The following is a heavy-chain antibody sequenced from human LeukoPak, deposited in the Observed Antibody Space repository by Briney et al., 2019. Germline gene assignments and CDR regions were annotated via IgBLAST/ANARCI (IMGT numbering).Heavy chain of an antibody. Sequence: PGGSLRLSCEVSGFTFSRYGFHWIRQAPGKGLEWVAVIWYDGSNKYYADSVKGRFTISRGDSRNTLYLQMDSLRAEDTALYFCARDAAVGTFDYWGQGTLVTVSS. J-gene: IGHJ4*02. D-gene: IGHD6-19*01. V-gene: IGHV3-33*01. CDR1: GFTFSRYG. CDR2: IWYDGSNK. CDR3: ARDAAVGTFDY.